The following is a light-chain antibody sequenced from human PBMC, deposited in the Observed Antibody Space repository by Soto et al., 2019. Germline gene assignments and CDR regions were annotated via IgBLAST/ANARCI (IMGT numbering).Light chain of an antibody. CDR3: SSVTTSSTLV. Sequence: QSVLTQPPSASGTPGQRVTISCSGSWANIGNNPVNWYRHLPGTAPKLLIYNNNRRPSGVPDRFSGSKSGTSASLAISGLQSEDDAYYYCSSVTTSSTLVFGTGTKVTVL. V-gene: IGLV1-44*01. CDR2: NNN. J-gene: IGLJ1*01. CDR1: WANIGNNP.